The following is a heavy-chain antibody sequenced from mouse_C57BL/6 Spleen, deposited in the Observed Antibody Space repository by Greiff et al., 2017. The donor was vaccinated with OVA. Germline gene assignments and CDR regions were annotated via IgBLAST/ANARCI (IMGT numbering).Heavy chain of an antibody. D-gene: IGHD2-10*01. Sequence: EVKLMESGPGLVKPSQSLSLTCSVTGYSITSGYYWNWIRQFPGNKLEWMGYISYDGSNNYNPSLKNRISITRDTSKNQFFLKLNSVTTEDTATYYCARGPYYGNYVGYFDVWGTGTTVTVSS. CDR3: ARGPYYGNYVGYFDV. CDR2: ISYDGSN. J-gene: IGHJ1*03. CDR1: GYSITSGYY. V-gene: IGHV3-6*01.